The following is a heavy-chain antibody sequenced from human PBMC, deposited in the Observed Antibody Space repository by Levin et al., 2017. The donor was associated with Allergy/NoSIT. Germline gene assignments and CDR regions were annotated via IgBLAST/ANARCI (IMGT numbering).Heavy chain of an antibody. CDR3: ARTGDDY. J-gene: IGHJ4*02. V-gene: IGHV3-7*04. Sequence: GGSLRLSCAASGFTFTNYWMTWVRQAPGKGLEWVANIDQGGSGKYYVDSVKGRFTISRDNDMNSLYLQMNSLRAEDTAVYFCARTGDDYWGQGTLATVSS. CDR1: GFTFTNYW. CDR2: IDQGGSGK. D-gene: IGHD4-17*01.